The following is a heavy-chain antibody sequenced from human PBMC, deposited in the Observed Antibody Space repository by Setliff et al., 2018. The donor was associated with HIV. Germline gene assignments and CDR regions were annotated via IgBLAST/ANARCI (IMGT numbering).Heavy chain of an antibody. V-gene: IGHV4-34*01. Sequence: SETLSLTCAVFGESVSGYYWSWIRQPPGKGLEWIGEINHTGSTNYNPSLKSRVTISVDTSKNQFSLKLSSVTAADTAVYYCARLHYYDRSGLTVGAFDIWGQGTMVTVSS. CDR3: ARLHYYDRSGLTVGAFDI. CDR2: INHTGST. D-gene: IGHD3-22*01. J-gene: IGHJ3*02. CDR1: GESVSGYY.